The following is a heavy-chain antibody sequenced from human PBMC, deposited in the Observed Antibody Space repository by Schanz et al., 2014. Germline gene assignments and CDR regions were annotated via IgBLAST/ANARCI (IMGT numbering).Heavy chain of an antibody. V-gene: IGHV3-7*03. Sequence: VQLVESGGGVVQPGRSLRLSCAASGFTFSSYAVHWVRQAPGKGLEWVANIKQDESERSYVDSVKGRFTISRDNAKNSLYLQMTGLRAEDTAVYYCAAHETLSTTACYPSWGQGTLVAVSS. CDR3: AAHETLSTTACYPS. J-gene: IGHJ4*02. CDR1: GFTFSSYA. CDR2: IKQDESER. D-gene: IGHD2-2*01.